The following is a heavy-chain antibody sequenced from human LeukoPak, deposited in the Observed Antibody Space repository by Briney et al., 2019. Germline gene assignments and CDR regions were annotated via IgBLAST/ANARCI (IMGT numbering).Heavy chain of an antibody. Sequence: SETLSLTCTVSGGSISSYYWSWIRQPPGKGLEWIGYIYYSGSTNYNPSLKSRVTISVDTSKNQSSLKLSSVTAADTAVYYCARQGEVGDYFDYWGQGTLVTVSS. CDR1: GGSISSYY. V-gene: IGHV4-59*08. J-gene: IGHJ4*02. CDR3: ARQGEVGDYFDY. D-gene: IGHD4-17*01. CDR2: IYYSGST.